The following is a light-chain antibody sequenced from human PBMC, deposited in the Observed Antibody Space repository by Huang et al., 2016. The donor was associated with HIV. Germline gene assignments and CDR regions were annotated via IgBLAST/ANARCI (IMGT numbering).Light chain of an antibody. CDR2: SAS. J-gene: IGKJ1*01. CDR1: QSVSGNY. Sequence: IVLTQSPGTLSLSPGERATLSCRASQSVSGNYLGWYQQRPGQAPRLLIYSASSRATGIPDRFSGSGSRTDFTLTITRLEPEDFAVYYCQQHGSSPTFGQGTKVEIK. CDR3: QQHGSSPT. V-gene: IGKV3-20*01.